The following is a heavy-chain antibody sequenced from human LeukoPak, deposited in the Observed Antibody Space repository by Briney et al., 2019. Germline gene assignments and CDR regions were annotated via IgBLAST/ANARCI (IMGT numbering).Heavy chain of an antibody. CDR2: ISESGGST. D-gene: IGHD3-10*01. CDR3: AKDLVRGDY. V-gene: IGHV3-23*01. J-gene: IGHJ4*02. CDR1: GFTFSNCV. Sequence: PGGSLRLSCAASGFTFSNCVMSWVRQAPGKGLEWVSGISESGGSTYYADSVKGRFTITRDNSKNTLYLQMNSLRAEDTAVYHCAKDLVRGDYWGQGTLVTVSS.